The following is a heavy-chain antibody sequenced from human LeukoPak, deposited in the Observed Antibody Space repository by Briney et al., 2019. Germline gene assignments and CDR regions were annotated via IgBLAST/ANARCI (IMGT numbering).Heavy chain of an antibody. CDR1: GGSISSGGYY. J-gene: IGHJ4*02. CDR3: ARGRDIVVVPAAMTGIDY. D-gene: IGHD2-2*01. Sequence: SETLSLTCTVSGGSISSGGYYWSWIRQHPGKGLEWIGYIYYSGSTYYNPSLKSRVTISVDTSKNQFSLKLSSVTAADTAVYYCARGRDIVVVPAAMTGIDYWGQGTLVTVSS. V-gene: IGHV4-31*03. CDR2: IYYSGST.